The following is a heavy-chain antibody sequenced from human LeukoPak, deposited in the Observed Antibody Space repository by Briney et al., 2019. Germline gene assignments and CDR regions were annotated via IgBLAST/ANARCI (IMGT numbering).Heavy chain of an antibody. Sequence: ASVKVSCKASGYTFTAYYMHWLRQVPGQGLEWMRRINPNSGDTDYAQKFQGRVIMTRYTSISTAYMEVSRLRSDDTAVYYCARVDSGHDYGPSWGQGTTVTVSS. CDR2: INPNSGDT. V-gene: IGHV1-2*06. CDR1: GYTFTAYY. D-gene: IGHD5-12*01. J-gene: IGHJ3*01. CDR3: ARVDSGHDYGPS.